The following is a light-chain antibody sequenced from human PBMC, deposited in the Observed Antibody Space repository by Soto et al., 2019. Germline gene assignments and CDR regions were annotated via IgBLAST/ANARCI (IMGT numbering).Light chain of an antibody. CDR1: QSVSSSY. J-gene: IGKJ5*01. Sequence: EIVLTQSPGTLSLSPGERATLSCRATQSVSSSYLAWYQQKPGLAPRLLIYDASNRATGIPARFSGSGSGTDFTLTIGSLEPEDFAVYYCQQRSNWSFGQGTRLEIK. CDR2: DAS. CDR3: QQRSNWS. V-gene: IGKV3D-20*02.